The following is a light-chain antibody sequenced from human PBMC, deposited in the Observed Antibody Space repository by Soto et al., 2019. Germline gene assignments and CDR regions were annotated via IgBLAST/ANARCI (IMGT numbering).Light chain of an antibody. V-gene: IGLV2-14*01. CDR3: TSYTSISLYV. CDR1: RSDVGGYNY. CDR2: EVS. J-gene: IGLJ1*01. Sequence: QSALTQPASVSGSPGQSITISCTGTRSDVGGYNYVSWYQQHPGKAPKLMIYEVSNRPSGVSNRFSGSKSGNTASLTISGLQAVDEADYYCTSYTSISLYVFGTGTKLTVL.